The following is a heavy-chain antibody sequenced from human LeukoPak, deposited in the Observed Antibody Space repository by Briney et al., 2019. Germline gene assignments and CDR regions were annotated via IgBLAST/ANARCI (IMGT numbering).Heavy chain of an antibody. CDR3: ASRGAVYTGSFDC. CDR1: GFTVSSNY. Sequence: GGSLRLSCAASGFTVSSNYMSWVRQAPGRGLEWVSVIYTGGSTNYADSVKGRFSISRDTSKNTLYLQMNSLRAEDTAVYYCASRGAVYTGSFDCWGQGTLVTVPS. J-gene: IGHJ4*02. D-gene: IGHD2-2*02. V-gene: IGHV3-66*01. CDR2: IYTGGST.